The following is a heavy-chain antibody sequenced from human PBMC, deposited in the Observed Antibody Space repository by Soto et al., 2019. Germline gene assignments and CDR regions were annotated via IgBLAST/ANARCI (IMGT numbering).Heavy chain of an antibody. D-gene: IGHD5-12*01. CDR1: GDSVSNDRAG. J-gene: IGHJ4*02. CDR2: TYYGSKWFN. CDR3: ARGLVAPITTLDY. V-gene: IGHV6-1*01. Sequence: QVQLQQSGPVLLKPSQTLSLNCVISGDSVSNDRAGWNWIRRSPSRGLEWLRRTYYGSKWFNDYAPAPKSRITINPATSKNQFSLPLKSVPPEDTAVYYFARGLVAPITTLDYWGQGTLATVYS.